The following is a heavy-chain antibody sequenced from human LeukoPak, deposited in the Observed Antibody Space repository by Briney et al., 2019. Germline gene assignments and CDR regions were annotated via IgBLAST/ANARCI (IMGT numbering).Heavy chain of an antibody. J-gene: IGHJ5*02. CDR2: IYYSGST. D-gene: IGHD2-15*01. CDR3: ARDLRGVVAALFDP. Sequence: GYIYYSGSTNYTPSLKSRVTISVDTSKNQFSLKLSSVTAADTAVYYCARDLRGVVAALFDPWGQGTLVTVSS. V-gene: IGHV4-59*01.